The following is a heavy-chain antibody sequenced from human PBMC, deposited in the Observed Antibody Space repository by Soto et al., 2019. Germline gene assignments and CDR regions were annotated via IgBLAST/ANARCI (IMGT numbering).Heavy chain of an antibody. D-gene: IGHD3-3*01. CDR1: GGSISSGGYY. J-gene: IGHJ4*02. V-gene: IGHV4-31*03. CDR2: IYYSGST. Sequence: PSETLSLTCTVSGGSISSGGYYWSWIRQHPGKGMEWIGYIYYSGSTYYKPSLKSRVTISVDTPKNQFSLKLSSVTAAETAVYYCAIFPGGITIFGVHIYYFDYWGQGTLVTVSS. CDR3: AIFPGGITIFGVHIYYFDY.